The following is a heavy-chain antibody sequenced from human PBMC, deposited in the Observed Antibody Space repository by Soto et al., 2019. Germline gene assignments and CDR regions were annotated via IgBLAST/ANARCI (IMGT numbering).Heavy chain of an antibody. Sequence: GGSLRLSCAASGFTFSSYGMHWVRQAPGKGLEWVAVIWYDGSNKYYADSVKGRFTISRDNSKNTLYLQMNSLRAEDTAVYYCARGDRGYYDFMGAFDIWGQGTMVTVSS. J-gene: IGHJ3*02. V-gene: IGHV3-33*01. CDR1: GFTFSSYG. CDR2: IWYDGSNK. CDR3: ARGDRGYYDFMGAFDI. D-gene: IGHD3-3*01.